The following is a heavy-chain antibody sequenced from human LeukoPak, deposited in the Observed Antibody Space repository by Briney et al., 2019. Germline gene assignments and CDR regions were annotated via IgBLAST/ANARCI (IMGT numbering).Heavy chain of an antibody. V-gene: IGHV1-8*01. CDR2: MHPNSGNT. D-gene: IGHD2-8*01. J-gene: IGHJ4*02. CDR1: GHTFTTYD. CDR3: ARGQYCTSFTCPYYFDY. Sequence: ASVKVSCKASGHTFTTYDINWVRQATGQGLEWMGWMHPNSGNTGYAQKFQGRGTMTRNTSTSTAYMELSSLRSEDTAVYYCARGQYCTSFTCPYYFDYWGQGTLVTVSP.